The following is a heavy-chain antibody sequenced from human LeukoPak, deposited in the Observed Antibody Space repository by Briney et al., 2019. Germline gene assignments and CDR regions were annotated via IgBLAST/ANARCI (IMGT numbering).Heavy chain of an antibody. J-gene: IGHJ5*02. CDR1: GFTFSSYS. D-gene: IGHD2-2*01. Sequence: GGSLRPSCAASGFTFSSYSMNWVRQALGKGLEWVSYISSSSSTIYYADSVKGRFTISSDNAKNSLYLQMNSLRAEDTAVYYCARGGDIVVVPAAMFDPWGQGTLVTVSS. CDR3: ARGGDIVVVPAAMFDP. CDR2: ISSSSSTI. V-gene: IGHV3-48*04.